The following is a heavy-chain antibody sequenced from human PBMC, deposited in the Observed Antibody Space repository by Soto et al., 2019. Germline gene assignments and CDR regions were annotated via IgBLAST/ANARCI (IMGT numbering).Heavy chain of an antibody. CDR3: TTHSSGYYYPAFDI. D-gene: IGHD3-22*01. CDR1: SVSNAW. Sequence: SVSNAWMNWVRQAPGKGLEWVGRIKIKTDGGTTDYAAPVKGRFTVSRDDSKNTLYLQMNSLKTEDTAVYYCTTHSSGYYYPAFDIWGQGTMVTVSS. V-gene: IGHV3-15*07. CDR2: IKIKTDGGTT. J-gene: IGHJ3*02.